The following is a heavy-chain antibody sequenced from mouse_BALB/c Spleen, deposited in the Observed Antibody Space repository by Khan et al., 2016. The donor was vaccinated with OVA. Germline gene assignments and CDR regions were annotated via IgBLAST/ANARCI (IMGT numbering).Heavy chain of an antibody. CDR1: GYSITSDYA. J-gene: IGHJ4*01. D-gene: IGHD1-1*01. CDR3: ARKNYYGYAMDY. Sequence: EVQLQESGPGLVKPSQSLSLTCTVTGYSITSDYAWDWIRQFPGNKLEWMGYISYGGSTSYNPSLKSRISITRDTSKNQFFLQLNSVTTEDTATYYCARKNYYGYAMDYWVKEPQSPSPQ. CDR2: ISYGGST. V-gene: IGHV3-2*02.